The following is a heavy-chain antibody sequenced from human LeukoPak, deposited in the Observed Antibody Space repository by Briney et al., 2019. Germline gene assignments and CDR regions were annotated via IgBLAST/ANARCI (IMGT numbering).Heavy chain of an antibody. CDR3: ARDGQQQLATYFDY. CDR1: GFTFSSYS. D-gene: IGHD6-13*01. J-gene: IGHJ4*02. CDR2: ISSSSSYI. V-gene: IGHV3-21*01. Sequence: GGSLRLYCAASGFTFSSYSMNWVRQAPGKGLEWVSSISSSSSYIYYADSVKGRFTISRDNAKNSLYLQMNSLRAEDTAVYYCARDGQQQLATYFDYWGQGTLVTVSS.